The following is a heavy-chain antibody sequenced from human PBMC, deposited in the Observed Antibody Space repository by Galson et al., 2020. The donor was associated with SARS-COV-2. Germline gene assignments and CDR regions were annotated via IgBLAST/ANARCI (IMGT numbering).Heavy chain of an antibody. J-gene: IGHJ6*03. CDR1: GGSISSYY. D-gene: IGHD3-10*01. CDR3: ATGGYGSGSYSSAIAHYYYYMDV. CDR2: IYYSGST. V-gene: IGHV4-59*01. Sequence: SATLSLTCTVSGGSISSYYWSWIRQPPGKGLEWIGYIYYSGSTNYNPSLKSRVTISVDTSKNQFSLKLSSVTAADTAVYYCATGGYGSGSYSSAIAHYYYYMDVWGKGTTVTVSS.